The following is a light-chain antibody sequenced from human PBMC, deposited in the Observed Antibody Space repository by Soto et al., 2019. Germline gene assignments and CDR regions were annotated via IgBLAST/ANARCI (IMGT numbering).Light chain of an antibody. V-gene: IGKV3-20*01. CDR3: QQYGSSYT. CDR1: QSVDSSY. Sequence: EIVLTQSPGTLSLSPGERATLSCRASQSVDSSYLAWYQQKPGQAPRLLIYGASSRATGIPDRFSGSGSGTDFTLTISRLEPEDFAVYYCQQYGSSYTFGQGTKPEIK. J-gene: IGKJ2*01. CDR2: GAS.